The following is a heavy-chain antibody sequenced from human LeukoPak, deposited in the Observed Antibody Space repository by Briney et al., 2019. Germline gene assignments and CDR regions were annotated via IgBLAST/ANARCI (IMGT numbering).Heavy chain of an antibody. CDR3: ARSGYSSSWYSNWFDP. J-gene: IGHJ5*02. V-gene: IGHV3-20*04. D-gene: IGHD6-13*01. CDR1: GFTFDDYG. Sequence: PGGSLRLSCAASGFTFDDYGMSWDRQAPGKGLEWVSGINWNGGSTGYADSVKGRFTISRDNAKNSLYLQMNSLRAEDTALYYCARSGYSSSWYSNWFDPWGQGTLVTVSS. CDR2: INWNGGST.